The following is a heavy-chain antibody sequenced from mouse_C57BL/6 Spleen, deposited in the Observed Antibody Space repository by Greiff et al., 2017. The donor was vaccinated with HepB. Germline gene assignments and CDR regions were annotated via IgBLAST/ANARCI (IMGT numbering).Heavy chain of an antibody. Sequence: EVQLQQSGPELVKPGASVKISCKASGYTFTDYYMNWVKQSHGKSLEWIGDINPNNGGTSYNQKFKGKATLTVDKSSSTAYMELRSLTSEDSAVYYCARNLFAWFAYWGQGTLVTVSA. CDR1: GYTFTDYY. CDR3: ARNLFAWFAY. CDR2: INPNNGGT. J-gene: IGHJ3*01. V-gene: IGHV1-26*01.